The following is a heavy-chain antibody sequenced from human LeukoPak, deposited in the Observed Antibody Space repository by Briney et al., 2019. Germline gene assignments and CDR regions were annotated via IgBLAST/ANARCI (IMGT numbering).Heavy chain of an antibody. CDR1: GGSISSSSYY. J-gene: IGHJ1*01. CDR2: IYYSGST. D-gene: IGHD6-6*01. CDR3: ARGGAARLHFQN. V-gene: IGHV4-39*07. Sequence: SETLSLTCTVSGGSISSSSYYWGWIRQPPGKGLEWIGTIYYSGSTYYNPSLKSRVTISVDTSKNQFSLNLNSVTAADTAVYYCARGGAARLHFQNWGQGTLVTVSS.